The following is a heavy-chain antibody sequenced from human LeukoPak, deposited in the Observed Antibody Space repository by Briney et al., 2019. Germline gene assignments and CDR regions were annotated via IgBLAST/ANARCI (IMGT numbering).Heavy chain of an antibody. J-gene: IGHJ4*02. CDR3: VLFHWEEYYFDF. Sequence: SETLSLTCAVYGGPFSTYYWSWIRQPPGKGLEWIGEINHSGSTNYNPSLKSRVTISLDTSKNQFSLKLSSVTAADTAVYYCVLFHWEEYYFDFWGQGTLVTVSS. D-gene: IGHD2-15*01. CDR2: INHSGST. V-gene: IGHV4-34*01. CDR1: GGPFSTYY.